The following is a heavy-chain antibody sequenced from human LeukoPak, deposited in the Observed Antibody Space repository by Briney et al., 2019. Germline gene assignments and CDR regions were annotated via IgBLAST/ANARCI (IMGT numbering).Heavy chain of an antibody. Sequence: SETLSLTCTVSGFSISSGHYWGWVRQPPGAGLEWIGSVYQSGTTYYNPSLKSRVTTSVDMSKNQFALRLRPVTAADMAVYYCARIFIRNGYSSYFDCWGQGTLVTVSS. V-gene: IGHV4-38-2*02. CDR3: ARIFIRNGYSSYFDC. CDR1: GFSISSGHY. J-gene: IGHJ4*02. D-gene: IGHD5-18*01. CDR2: VYQSGTT.